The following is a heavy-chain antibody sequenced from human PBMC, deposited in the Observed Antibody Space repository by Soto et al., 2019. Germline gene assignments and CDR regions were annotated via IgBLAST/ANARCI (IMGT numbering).Heavy chain of an antibody. D-gene: IGHD5-18*01. Sequence: QVQLVESGGGVVQPGGSLRLSCAASGYTFSRYGMHWVRQAPGKGLEWVTFIAYDGSNEYYADSVKGRFTIARDNSKNTLYLQMNSLRAEDTAVYYCAKMTTALGYYYHAMDVWGQGPTVSVSS. V-gene: IGHV3-30*18. J-gene: IGHJ6*02. CDR2: IAYDGSNE. CDR3: AKMTTALGYYYHAMDV. CDR1: GYTFSRYG.